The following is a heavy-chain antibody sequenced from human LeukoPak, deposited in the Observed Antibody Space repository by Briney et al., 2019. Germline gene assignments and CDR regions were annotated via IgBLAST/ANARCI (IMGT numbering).Heavy chain of an antibody. Sequence: SETLSLTCTVSGGSISSYYWSWIRQPPGKGPEWIGYIYYSGSTNYNPSLKSRVTISVDTSKNQFSLKLSSVTAADTAVYYCARGCSGGSCYGSYDYWGQGTLVTVSS. D-gene: IGHD2-15*01. CDR3: ARGCSGGSCYGSYDY. CDR1: GGSISSYY. J-gene: IGHJ4*02. V-gene: IGHV4-59*01. CDR2: IYYSGST.